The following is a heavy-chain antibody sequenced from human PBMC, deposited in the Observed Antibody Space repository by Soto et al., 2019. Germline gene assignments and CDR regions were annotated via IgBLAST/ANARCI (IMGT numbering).Heavy chain of an antibody. J-gene: IGHJ4*02. V-gene: IGHV3-9*01. Sequence: EVQLVESGGGLVQPGRSLRLSCAASGFTFDDYAMHWVRQAPGKGLEWVSGVSWNSGSIGYADSVKGRFTISRDNAKNSLYPQMYSLRAEDTALYYCAKSPGIAVAGLIDYWGQGTLVTVSS. CDR2: VSWNSGSI. D-gene: IGHD6-19*01. CDR3: AKSPGIAVAGLIDY. CDR1: GFTFDDYA.